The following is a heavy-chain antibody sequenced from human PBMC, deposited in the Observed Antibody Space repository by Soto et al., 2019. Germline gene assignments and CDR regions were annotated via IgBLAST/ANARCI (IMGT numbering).Heavy chain of an antibody. Sequence: QVQLVQSGAEVKKPGASVRISCRASGYSFTSTYVHWVRQAPGQGPEWMGIINAAGGTTYYAQKFHGRPTIRGDPSPDSTFMDLNNLTSEDTAVYFCALKVVTYYDNWGQGTLLTVSS. D-gene: IGHD3-22*01. CDR3: ALKVVTYYDN. J-gene: IGHJ4*02. CDR2: INAAGGTT. V-gene: IGHV1-46*01. CDR1: GYSFTSTY.